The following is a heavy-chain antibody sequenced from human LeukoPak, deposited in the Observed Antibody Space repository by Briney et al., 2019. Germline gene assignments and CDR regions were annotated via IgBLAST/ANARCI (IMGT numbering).Heavy chain of an antibody. V-gene: IGHV3-7*01. CDR1: GFTFSSYW. Sequence: TGGSLRLSCAASGFTFSSYWMSWVRQAPGKGLEWVANIKQDGSEKYYVDSMKGRFTISRDNAKNSLYLQMNSLRAEDTAVYYCAREGTNDAFDIWGQGTMVTVSS. J-gene: IGHJ3*02. CDR2: IKQDGSEK. CDR3: AREGTNDAFDI.